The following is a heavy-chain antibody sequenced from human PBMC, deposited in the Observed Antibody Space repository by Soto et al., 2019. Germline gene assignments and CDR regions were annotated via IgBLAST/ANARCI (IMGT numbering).Heavy chain of an antibody. V-gene: IGHV1-18*01. J-gene: IGHJ4*02. CDR1: GYTFASYA. CDR3: ARDPPPPDY. CDR2: ISAYNGNT. Sequence: QVQLVQSGAEVKKPGASVKVSCKASGYTFASYAISWMRQAPGQGLEWMGWISAYNGNTNYAHKLQGTVTMTTDTTTSTAYLGLRSLRSDDTAVYYCARDPPPPDYWGQGTLVTVSS.